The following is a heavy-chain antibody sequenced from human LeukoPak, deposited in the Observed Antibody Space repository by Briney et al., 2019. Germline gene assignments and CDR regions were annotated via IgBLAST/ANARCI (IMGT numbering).Heavy chain of an antibody. V-gene: IGHV1-2*02. CDR3: ARVKTMIIVVSLFDY. J-gene: IGHJ4*02. Sequence: GASVKVSCKASGYTFTGYYMHWVRQAPGQGLEWMGWINPNSGGTNYAQKFQGRVTMTRDTSISTAYMELSRLRSDDTAVYYCARVKTMIIVVSLFDYWGQRTLVTVSS. CDR2: INPNSGGT. D-gene: IGHD3-22*01. CDR1: GYTFTGYY.